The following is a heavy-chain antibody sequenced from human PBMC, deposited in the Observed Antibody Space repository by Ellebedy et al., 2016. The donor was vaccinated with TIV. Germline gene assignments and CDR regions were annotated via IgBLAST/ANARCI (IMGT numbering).Heavy chain of an antibody. CDR1: GGSISRYY. CDR2: IYSSGYT. CDR3: ARGYCSGGSCGYFDY. V-gene: IGHV4-59*01. Sequence: MPGGSLRLSCSVSGGSISRYYWSWIRQPPGKGLEWIGYIYSSGYTSYNPSLESRVTISLDTSKGQFSLTLTSVTAADTAVYYCARGYCSGGSCGYFDYWGQGTLVTVSS. J-gene: IGHJ4*02. D-gene: IGHD2-15*01.